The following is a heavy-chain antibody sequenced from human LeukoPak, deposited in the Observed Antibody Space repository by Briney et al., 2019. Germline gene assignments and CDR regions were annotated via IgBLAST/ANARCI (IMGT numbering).Heavy chain of an antibody. V-gene: IGHV4-4*07. CDR1: GDSISGFY. J-gene: IGHJ6*03. D-gene: IGHD4-17*01. Sequence: SPSETLSLTCTVSGDSISGFYWSWIRQPAGKGLQWIGRISTSGSTNYNPSLKSRVTMSVDRSTNEFSLTVRSVTAADTALYYCARGLPSYGDSVDYYFYMDVWGKGATVTVSS. CDR3: ARGLPSYGDSVDYYFYMDV. CDR2: ISTSGST.